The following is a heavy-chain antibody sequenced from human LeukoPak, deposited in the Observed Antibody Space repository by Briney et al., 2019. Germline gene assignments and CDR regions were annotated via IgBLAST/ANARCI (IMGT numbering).Heavy chain of an antibody. CDR1: GYTFINYY. CDR3: ASGPHVDTFMAFTYSDS. CDR2: INPKSGGT. V-gene: IGHV1-2*02. Sequence: ASVKVSCEASGYTFINYYIQWFRQAPGQGLEWMGWINPKSGGTRNAQKFQGRVTMTRDTSTSTAYMELSSLRYDDTAVFYCASGPHVDTFMAFTYSDSWGKGTLVTVYS. J-gene: IGHJ4*02. D-gene: IGHD5-18*01.